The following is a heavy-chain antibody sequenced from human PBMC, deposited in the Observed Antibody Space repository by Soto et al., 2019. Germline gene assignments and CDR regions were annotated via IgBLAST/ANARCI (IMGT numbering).Heavy chain of an antibody. Sequence: ASVKASFKVSGYTLTGLSMHWVRQAPGKGLEWMGGFDPEDGETIYAQKFQGRVTMNEDTSTDTAYMELSSLRSDDPAVYYCAREGIAVAESFDYWGQGTLVPSPQ. CDR2: FDPEDGET. J-gene: IGHJ4*02. V-gene: IGHV1-24*01. CDR3: AREGIAVAESFDY. D-gene: IGHD6-19*01. CDR1: GYTLTGLS.